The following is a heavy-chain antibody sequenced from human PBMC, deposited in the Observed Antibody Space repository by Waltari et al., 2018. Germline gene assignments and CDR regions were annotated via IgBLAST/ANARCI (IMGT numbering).Heavy chain of an antibody. CDR3: ARNSSPRGGAYYFDY. CDR2: IWYDGSNK. CDR1: GFTFSRYG. J-gene: IGHJ4*02. D-gene: IGHD3-22*01. Sequence: QVQLVESGGGVVQPGRSLRLSCAASGFTFSRYGMHWVRQAPGKGLEWVAVIWYDGSNKYYADSVKGRFTISRDNSKNTLYLQMNSLRAEDTAVYYCARNSSPRGGAYYFDYWGQGTLVTVSS. V-gene: IGHV3-33*01.